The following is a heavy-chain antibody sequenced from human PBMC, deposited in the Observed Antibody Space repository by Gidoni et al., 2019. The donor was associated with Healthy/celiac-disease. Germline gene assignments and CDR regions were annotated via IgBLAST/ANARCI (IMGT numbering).Heavy chain of an antibody. CDR3: ARHDTHCYDSSGYSH. J-gene: IGHJ4*02. CDR1: GGPISSSSYY. CDR2: IYYSGST. Sequence: QPQLQESGPGLVKPSETVSPTRTVPGGPISSSSYYWGWIRQPPGKGLEWIGRIYYSGSTYYNPSLKNRITISVDTSKNQFALKLSSVTAADTAVYYCARHDTHCYDSSGYSHWGQGTLVTVSS. V-gene: IGHV4-39*01. D-gene: IGHD3-22*01.